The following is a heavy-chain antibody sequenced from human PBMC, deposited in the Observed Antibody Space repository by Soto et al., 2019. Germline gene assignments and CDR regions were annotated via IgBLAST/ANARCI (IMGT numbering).Heavy chain of an antibody. CDR3: ARINYYDSSGYLNWFDP. D-gene: IGHD3-22*01. CDR2: IYHSGST. Sequence: SETLSLTCAVSGGSISSGGYSWSWIRQPPGKGLEWIGYIYHSGSTYYNPSLKSRVTISVDRSKNQFSLKLSSVTAADTAVYYCARINYYDSSGYLNWFDPWGQGTLVTVSS. CDR1: GGSISSGGYS. J-gene: IGHJ5*02. V-gene: IGHV4-30-2*01.